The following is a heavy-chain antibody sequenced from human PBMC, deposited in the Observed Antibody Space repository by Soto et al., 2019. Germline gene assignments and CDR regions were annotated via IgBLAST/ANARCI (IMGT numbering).Heavy chain of an antibody. D-gene: IGHD3-3*01. Sequence: SETLSLTCTVSGGSISSSNYYWGWIRQPPGKGLEWIGNVYYNGFTYYNPSLKSRVTISVDTSKNHFSLKLTSVTAADTAVYYCARQDDFWSGSNWFDPWGQGTLVTVSS. V-gene: IGHV4-39*01. CDR2: VYYNGFT. J-gene: IGHJ5*02. CDR1: GGSISSSNYY. CDR3: ARQDDFWSGSNWFDP.